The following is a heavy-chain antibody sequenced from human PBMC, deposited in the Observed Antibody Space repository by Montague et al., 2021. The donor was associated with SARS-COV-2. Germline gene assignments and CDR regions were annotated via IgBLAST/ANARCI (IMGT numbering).Heavy chain of an antibody. CDR2: INSDGSST. CDR3: AGDTVSSYDGTFDY. J-gene: IGHJ4*02. D-gene: IGHD5-12*01. V-gene: IGHV3-74*01. CDR1: GFTFSSYS. Sequence: SLRLSCAASGFTFSSYSMNWVRQAPGKGLVWVSRINSDGSSTCYADSVKGRFTISRDNAKNTLYLQMNSLRAEDTAVYYCAGDTVSSYDGTFDYWGQGTLVTVSS.